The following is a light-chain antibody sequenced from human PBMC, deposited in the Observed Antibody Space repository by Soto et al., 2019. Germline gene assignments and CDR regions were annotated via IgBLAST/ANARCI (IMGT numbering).Light chain of an antibody. CDR2: GAS. CDR1: QSVGSSY. J-gene: IGKJ2*01. Sequence: EIVLTQSPGTLSLSPGERATLSCRASQSVGSSYLAWYQQKPGQAPGLLIYGASSRATGFPDRFSGSGSGTDFTLTISRLEPGDFAVYYCQQYDTSPYTFGQGTKLEIK. CDR3: QQYDTSPYT. V-gene: IGKV3-20*01.